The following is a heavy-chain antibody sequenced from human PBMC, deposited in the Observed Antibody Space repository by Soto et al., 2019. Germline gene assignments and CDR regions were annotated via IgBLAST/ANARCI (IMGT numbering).Heavy chain of an antibody. J-gene: IGHJ3*01. D-gene: IGHD6-19*01. V-gene: IGHV4-38-2*01. CDR3: ARGGSSDWQVAFDF. CDR2: ISHSGRA. Sequence: KSSETLSLTCGVSGFSIQTSYFWGWIRQPPGKGLEWIGLISHSGRAISHPSFASRATISLDTTNNAFSLALKSVTAADTAVYYCARGGSSDWQVAFDFWGQGTMVTVSS. CDR1: GFSIQTSYF.